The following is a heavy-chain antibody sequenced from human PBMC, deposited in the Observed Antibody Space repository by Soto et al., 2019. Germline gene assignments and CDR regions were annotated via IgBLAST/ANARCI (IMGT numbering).Heavy chain of an antibody. D-gene: IGHD3-22*01. CDR3: AKDLGYYDSSGQKGDY. Sequence: QVQLVESGGGVVQPGRSLRLSCAASGFTFSSYGMHWVRQAPGKGLEWVAVISYDGSNKYYADSVKGRFTISRDNSKNTLYLQMNSLRAENTAVYYFAKDLGYYDSSGQKGDYWGQGTLVTVSS. CDR2: ISYDGSNK. CDR1: GFTFSSYG. V-gene: IGHV3-30*18. J-gene: IGHJ4*02.